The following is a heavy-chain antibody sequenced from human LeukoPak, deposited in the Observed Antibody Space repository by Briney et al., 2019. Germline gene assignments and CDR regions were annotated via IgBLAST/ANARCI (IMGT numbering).Heavy chain of an antibody. CDR2: MYYSGSI. J-gene: IGHJ4*02. V-gene: IGHV4-39*07. Sequence: SETLSLTCVVSGGSIRTSSYYWAWIRQPPGKGLEWIVSMYYSGSIYYNSSLKSRVTISVDTSKNQFSLKLSSVTAADTAVYYCARVRYSSSWYGRSLFDYWGQGTLVTVSS. D-gene: IGHD6-13*01. CDR3: ARVRYSSSWYGRSLFDY. CDR1: GGSIRTSSYY.